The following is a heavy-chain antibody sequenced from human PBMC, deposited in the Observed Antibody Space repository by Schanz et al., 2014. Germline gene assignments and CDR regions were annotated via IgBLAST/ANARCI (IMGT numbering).Heavy chain of an antibody. Sequence: EVQLVESGGGLVQPGGSLRLSCAASGFTFSSYWMSWVRQAPGEGLEWVANIKQDGSEKYYVDSVKGRFTISRDNAKNSLYLQMNSLRAEDTALYYCAKVQTHTLYGGNSCFDYWGQGTLVTVSS. CDR1: GFTFSSYW. V-gene: IGHV3-7*03. CDR3: AKVQTHTLYGGNSCFDY. J-gene: IGHJ4*02. CDR2: IKQDGSEK. D-gene: IGHD2-21*02.